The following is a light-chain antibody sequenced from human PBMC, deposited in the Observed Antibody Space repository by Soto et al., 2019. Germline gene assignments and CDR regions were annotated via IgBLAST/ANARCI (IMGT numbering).Light chain of an antibody. CDR1: QSPVTTDGNTY. J-gene: IGKJ2*01. V-gene: IGKV2-30*01. Sequence: DIVMTQSPLSLPVTLGQPASISCRSSQSPVTTDGNTYLNWFQQGPGQSPRRLIYKVSIRDSGVLDRFSGSWSGTEFTLKISRVEVEDVGVDFCMQGTDWPYTFGQVTKLEI. CDR3: MQGTDWPYT. CDR2: KVS.